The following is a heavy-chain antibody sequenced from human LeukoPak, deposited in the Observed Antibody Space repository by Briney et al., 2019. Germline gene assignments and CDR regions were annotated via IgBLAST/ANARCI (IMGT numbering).Heavy chain of an antibody. D-gene: IGHD3-22*01. CDR2: IAAGGGGT. CDR3: ARSRDTSGYYNGRFDD. J-gene: IGHJ4*02. V-gene: IGHV3-23*01. CDR1: GFTFSDYA. Sequence: GGSLRLSCAASGFTFSDYAVSWVRQAPGKGLVWVAAIAAGGGGTYYADSVKGRFTISRDTSKNTLYLQMSSLRAGDTAVYYCARSRDTSGYYNGRFDDWGQGTLVTVSS.